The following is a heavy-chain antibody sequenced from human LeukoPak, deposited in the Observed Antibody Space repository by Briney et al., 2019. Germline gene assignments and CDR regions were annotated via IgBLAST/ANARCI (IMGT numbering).Heavy chain of an antibody. D-gene: IGHD3-22*01. CDR2: ISSSGSTI. J-gene: IGHJ5*02. V-gene: IGHV3-48*03. Sequence: GGSLRLSCAASGFTFSSYEMNWVRQAPGKGLEWVSYISSSGSTIYYADSVKGRFTISRDNSKNTLYLQMNSLRAEDTAVYYCAKTLNYYDSPFDPWGQGTLVTVSS. CDR3: AKTLNYYDSPFDP. CDR1: GFTFSSYE.